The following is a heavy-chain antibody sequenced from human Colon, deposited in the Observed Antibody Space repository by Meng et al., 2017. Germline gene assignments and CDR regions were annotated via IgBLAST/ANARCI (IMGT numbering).Heavy chain of an antibody. CDR1: GYSFTSYW. Sequence: GESLKISCKGSGYSFTSYWIGWVRQMPGKGLEWMRIIRPSDSDTRYSPSFQGQVAISADKSITTAYLQWNSLKASDTAMYYCARQSSDSSAYYRVDYWGQGTLVTVSS. CDR2: IRPSDSDT. CDR3: ARQSSDSSAYYRVDY. V-gene: IGHV5-51*01. D-gene: IGHD3-22*01. J-gene: IGHJ4*02.